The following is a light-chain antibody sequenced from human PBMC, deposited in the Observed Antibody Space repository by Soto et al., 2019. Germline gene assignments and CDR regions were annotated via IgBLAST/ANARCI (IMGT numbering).Light chain of an antibody. V-gene: IGKV1-9*01. Sequence: DIQLTQSPSFLSASVGDRVTITCRASQGISSYLAWYQQKPGKAPKLLIYAASTLQSGVPSRFSGSGSGTEFTLTISSLQPDDFATYYCQQLNSYPYTFGQGTKLEIK. CDR3: QQLNSYPYT. CDR1: QGISSY. J-gene: IGKJ2*01. CDR2: AAS.